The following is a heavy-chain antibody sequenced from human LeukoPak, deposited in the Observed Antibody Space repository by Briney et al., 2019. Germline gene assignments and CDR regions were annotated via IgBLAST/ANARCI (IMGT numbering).Heavy chain of an antibody. CDR1: GGSISSYY. CDR2: IYYSGST. V-gene: IGHV4-59*12. CDR3: ARDLRSYYYYYMDV. Sequence: SETLSLTCTVSGGSISSYYWSWIRQPPGKGLEWMGDIYYSGSTNYNPSPKSRVTISVDTSKNQFSLKLSSVTAADTAVYYCARDLRSYYYYYMDVWGKGTTVTISS. J-gene: IGHJ6*03.